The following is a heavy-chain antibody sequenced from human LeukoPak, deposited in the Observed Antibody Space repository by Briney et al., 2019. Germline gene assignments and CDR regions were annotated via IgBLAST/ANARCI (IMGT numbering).Heavy chain of an antibody. D-gene: IGHD3-22*01. J-gene: IGHJ4*02. Sequence: WASVKVSCKASGYTFTSYDINWVRQAPGQGLEWMGRIIPILGIANYAQKFQGRVTITADKSTSTAYMELSSLRSEDTAVYYCASTVPDSSGYYYFDYWGQGTLVTVSS. CDR3: ASTVPDSSGYYYFDY. CDR1: GYTFTSYD. V-gene: IGHV1-69*04. CDR2: IIPILGIA.